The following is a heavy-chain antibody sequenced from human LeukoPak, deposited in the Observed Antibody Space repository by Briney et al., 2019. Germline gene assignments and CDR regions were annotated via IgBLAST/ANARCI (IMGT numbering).Heavy chain of an antibody. J-gene: IGHJ5*02. CDR3: ARGGAYYYDSSTMNWFDP. CDR1: GYTSTGYY. CDR2: IDPNSGGT. V-gene: IGHV1-2*04. D-gene: IGHD3-22*01. Sequence: ASVKVSCKASGYTSTGYYMHWVRQAPGQGLEWMGWIDPNSGGTNYAQKFQGWVTMTRDTSISTAYMELSRLRSDDTAVYYCARGGAYYYDSSTMNWFDPWGQGTLVTVSS.